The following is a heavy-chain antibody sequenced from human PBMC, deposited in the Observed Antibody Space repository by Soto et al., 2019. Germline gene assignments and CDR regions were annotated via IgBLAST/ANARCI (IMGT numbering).Heavy chain of an antibody. V-gene: IGHV3-30-3*01. CDR3: ATVSDGGGDCNTPFGFYYYGMDF. D-gene: IGHD2-21*02. Sequence: QVQLVESGGGVVQPGGSLRLSCAASGFSFSTYAMHWVRQAPGKGLEWVAVISYDGGRKYYADSVMGRFTISRDNSKNTLYLQMNSLRAEDTAVYYCATVSDGGGDCNTPFGFYYYGMDFWGQGTTVTVSS. J-gene: IGHJ6*02. CDR1: GFSFSTYA. CDR2: ISYDGGRK.